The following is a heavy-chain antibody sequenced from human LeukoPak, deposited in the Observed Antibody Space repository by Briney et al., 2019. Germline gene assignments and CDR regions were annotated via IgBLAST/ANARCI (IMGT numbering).Heavy chain of an antibody. CDR1: GGSISSYY. J-gene: IGHJ4*02. CDR2: IYYSGST. Sequence: SETLSLTCTVSGGSISSYYWSWIRQPPGKGLEWIGYIYYSGSTNYNPSLKSRVTISVDASKNQFSLKLSSVTAADTAVYYCARGPGGSSSSDFDYWGQGTLVTVSS. V-gene: IGHV4-59*08. CDR3: ARGPGGSSSSDFDY. D-gene: IGHD6-6*01.